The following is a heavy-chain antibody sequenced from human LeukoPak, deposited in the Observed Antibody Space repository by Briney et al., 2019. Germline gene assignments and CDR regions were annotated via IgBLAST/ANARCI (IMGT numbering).Heavy chain of an antibody. CDR3: ATDREVGTPIHWYYMDV. D-gene: IGHD1-7*01. J-gene: IGHJ6*03. CDR1: GGTFSSYA. Sequence: SVMVSCKASGGTFSSYAISWVRQAPGQGLEWMGRIIPILGIANYAQKFQGRVTITADKSTSTAYMELSSLRSEDTAVYYCATDREVGTPIHWYYMDVWGKGTTVTVSS. CDR2: IIPILGIA. V-gene: IGHV1-69*04.